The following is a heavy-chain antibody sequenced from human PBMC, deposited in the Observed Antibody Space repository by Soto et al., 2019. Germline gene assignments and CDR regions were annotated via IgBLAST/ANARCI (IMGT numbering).Heavy chain of an antibody. CDR3: ARVSASSMLRGVVIN. V-gene: IGHV4-4*02. CDR2: IYHSGNT. D-gene: IGHD3-10*01. Sequence: QVHLQESGPGLVRPSGTLSLTCAFSGGSISSDNWWSWVRQPPGKGLEWIGEIYHSGNTNYNPSLKNRVTMSVDKSKKQFSLKVPSVTAADTALYYCARVSASSMLRGVVINWGQGTLVTVSS. J-gene: IGHJ4*02. CDR1: GGSISSDNW.